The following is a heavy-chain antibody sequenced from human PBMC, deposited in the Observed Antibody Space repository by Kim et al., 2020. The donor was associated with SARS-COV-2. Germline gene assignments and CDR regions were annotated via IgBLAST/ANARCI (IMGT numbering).Heavy chain of an antibody. CDR3: ARVAYDSSGYYYHYWYFDL. V-gene: IGHV3-13*04. D-gene: IGHD3-22*01. J-gene: IGHJ2*01. Sequence: GGSLRLSCAASGFTFSSYDMHWVRQATGKGLEWVSAIGTAGDTYYPGSVKGRFTISRENVKNSSYLQMNSLRAGDTAVYYCARVAYDSSGYYYHYWYFDLWGRGTLVTVSS. CDR1: GFTFSSYD. CDR2: IGTAGDT.